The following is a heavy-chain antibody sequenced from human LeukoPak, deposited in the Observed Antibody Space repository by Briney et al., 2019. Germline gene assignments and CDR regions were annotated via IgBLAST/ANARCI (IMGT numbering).Heavy chain of an antibody. J-gene: IGHJ4*02. CDR1: GFIVSSNY. CDR2: IYSSGST. Sequence: GGSLRLSCAASGFIVSSNYMSWVRQAPGKGLEWVSIIYSSGSTNYADSVKGRFTISRDNSKNTLYLQMNSLRAEDTAVYYCASVPRGLGYFDYWGQGTLVTVSS. V-gene: IGHV3-66*01. CDR3: ASVPRGLGYFDY. D-gene: IGHD2-2*01.